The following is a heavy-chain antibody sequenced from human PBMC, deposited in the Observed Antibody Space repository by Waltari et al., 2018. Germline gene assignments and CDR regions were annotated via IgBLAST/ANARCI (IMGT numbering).Heavy chain of an antibody. CDR3: ARDNYDYIWGTRNWFDP. CDR1: GGSISSSSYY. V-gene: IGHV4-39*02. J-gene: IGHJ5*02. CDR2: IYYSGST. Sequence: QLQLQESGPGLVKPSETLSLTCTVSGGSISSSSYYWAWIRQPPGKGLEWIGSIYYSGSTYYNPSLKSRVTISVDTSKNHCSLKLSSVTAADTAIYYCARDNYDYIWGTRNWFDPWGQGTLVTVSS. D-gene: IGHD3-16*01.